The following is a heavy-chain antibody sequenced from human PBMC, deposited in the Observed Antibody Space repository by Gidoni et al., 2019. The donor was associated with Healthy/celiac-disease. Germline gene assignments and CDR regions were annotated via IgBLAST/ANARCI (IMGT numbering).Heavy chain of an antibody. CDR1: GGSISSGSYY. CDR3: ARDTVGSSWGYYYYYYMDV. Sequence: QVQLQESGPGLVKPSQTLSLTCTVSGGSISSGSYYWSWIRQPAGKGLEWIGRIYTSGSTNYNPSLKSRVTISVDTSKNQFSLKLSSVTAADTAVYYCARDTVGSSWGYYYYYYMDVWGKGTTVTVSS. CDR2: IYTSGST. V-gene: IGHV4-61*02. J-gene: IGHJ6*03. D-gene: IGHD6-13*01.